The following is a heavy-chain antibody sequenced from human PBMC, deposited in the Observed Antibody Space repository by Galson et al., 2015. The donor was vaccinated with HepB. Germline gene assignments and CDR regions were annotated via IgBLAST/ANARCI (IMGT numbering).Heavy chain of an antibody. CDR1: GFTFSDYY. CDR3: AKELETRGFDY. Sequence: SLRLSCAASGFTFSDYYMSWIRQAPGKGLEWVSYITSSSSYTNYADSVKGRFTISRDNAKNSLYLQMNSLRAEDTAVYYCAKELETRGFDYWGQGTLVTVSS. J-gene: IGHJ4*02. CDR2: ITSSSSYT. V-gene: IGHV3-11*05. D-gene: IGHD1-7*01.